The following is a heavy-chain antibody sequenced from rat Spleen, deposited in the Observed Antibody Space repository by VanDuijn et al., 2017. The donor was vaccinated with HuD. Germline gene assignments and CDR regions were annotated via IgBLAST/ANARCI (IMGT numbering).Heavy chain of an antibody. CDR1: GFTFRNYD. J-gene: IGHJ3*01. CDR3: ARLGGLRNWFAY. CDR2: IRNDGGST. D-gene: IGHD4-3*01. Sequence: EVQLVESGGGLVQPGRSLKLSCAASGFTFRNYDMAWVRQAPTKGLEWVATIRNDGGSTYYRDSVKGRFTISRNNAKSTLFLQMDSLRSEDTATYFCARLGGLRNWFAYWGQGTLVTVSS. V-gene: IGHV5-25*01.